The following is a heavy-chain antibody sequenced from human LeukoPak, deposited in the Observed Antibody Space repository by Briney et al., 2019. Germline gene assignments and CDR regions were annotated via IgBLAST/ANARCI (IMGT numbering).Heavy chain of an antibody. J-gene: IGHJ4*02. CDR3: AKDLWGIAVAGTIDY. CDR1: GFTFSSYA. Sequence: GGSLRLSCAASGFTFSSYALNWVRQAPGKGLEWVSSISGSGGSTYYADSVKGRFTISRDNSKSTLYLQMNSLRAEDTAVYYCAKDLWGIAVAGTIDYWGQGTLVTVSS. D-gene: IGHD6-13*01. V-gene: IGHV3-23*01. CDR2: ISGSGGST.